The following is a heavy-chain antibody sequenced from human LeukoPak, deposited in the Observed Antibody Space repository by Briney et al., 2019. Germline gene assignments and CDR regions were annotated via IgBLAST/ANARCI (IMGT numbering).Heavy chain of an antibody. CDR2: MNPNSGNT. CDR3: ARARIAARLQKRDCFDP. CDR1: GYTFTSYD. Sequence: ASVKVSCKASGYTFTSYDINWVRQATGQALEWMGWMNPNSGNTGYAQKFQGRVTMTRNTSISTAYMELSSLRSEDTAVYYCARARIAARLQKRDCFDPWGQGTLVTVSS. J-gene: IGHJ5*02. D-gene: IGHD6-6*01. V-gene: IGHV1-8*01.